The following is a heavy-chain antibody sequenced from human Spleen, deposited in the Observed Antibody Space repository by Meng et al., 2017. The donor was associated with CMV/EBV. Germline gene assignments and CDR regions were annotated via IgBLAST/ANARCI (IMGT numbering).Heavy chain of an antibody. CDR2: IYYSGST. Sequence: CTFSGGSISRRHYYCGWVRQPPGKGLEWIGSIYYSGSTYYNPSLKSRVTISVDTSKSQFSLKLSSVTAADTAVYYCARFRYSGNTGYWGQGTLVTVSS. CDR1: GGSISRRHYY. D-gene: IGHD5-12*01. J-gene: IGHJ4*02. V-gene: IGHV4-39*01. CDR3: ARFRYSGNTGY.